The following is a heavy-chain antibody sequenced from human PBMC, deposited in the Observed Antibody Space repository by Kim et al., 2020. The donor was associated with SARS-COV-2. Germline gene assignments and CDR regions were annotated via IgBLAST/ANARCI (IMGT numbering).Heavy chain of an antibody. D-gene: IGHD3-10*01. V-gene: IGHV4-39*01. Sequence: YNPSLKSRVTMSLDTSKSQFSLKASSVTASDTAVYYCARQGRIGSWFFDYWGQGILVSVSS. CDR3: ARQGRIGSWFFDY. J-gene: IGHJ4*02.